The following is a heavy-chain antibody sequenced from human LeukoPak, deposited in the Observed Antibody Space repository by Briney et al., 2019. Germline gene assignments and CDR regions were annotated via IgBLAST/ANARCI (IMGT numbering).Heavy chain of an antibody. J-gene: IGHJ4*02. CDR1: GYTFTSYG. Sequence: ASVKVSCKASGYTFTSYGISWVRQAPGQGLEWMGWISAYNGNTNYAQKLQGRVTVTTDTSTSTAYMELRSLRSDDTAAYYGARGISDFWSGYYTDYYFDYWGQGTLVTVSS. CDR2: ISAYNGNT. D-gene: IGHD3-3*01. V-gene: IGHV1-18*01. CDR3: ARGISDFWSGYYTDYYFDY.